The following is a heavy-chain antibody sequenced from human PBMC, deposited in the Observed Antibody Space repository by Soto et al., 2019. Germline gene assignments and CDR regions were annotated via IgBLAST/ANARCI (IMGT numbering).Heavy chain of an antibody. CDR2: ISWNSGSI. V-gene: IGHV3-9*01. D-gene: IGHD3-3*01. CDR1: GLTFDDYA. J-gene: IGHJ6*02. Sequence: GGSLRLSCAACGLTFDDYAMHWVRQAPGKGLEWVSGISWNSGSIGYADSVKGRFTISRDNAKNSLYLQMNSLRAEDTALYYCAKDIRADFWSGVLDVWGQGTTGNVSS. CDR3: AKDIRADFWSGVLDV.